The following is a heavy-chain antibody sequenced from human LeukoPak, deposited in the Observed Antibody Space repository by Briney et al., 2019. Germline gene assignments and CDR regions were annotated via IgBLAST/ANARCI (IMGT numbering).Heavy chain of an antibody. V-gene: IGHV1-2*02. D-gene: IGHD2-2*01. J-gene: IGHJ2*01. Sequence: ASVKVSCKASGYSFTGFYIHWVRHAPGQGLEWMGWISPTSGGTDYAQKFQGRVTLTRDTSINTAYMELSSLRSDDTAVYYCTRDLDGSSSPWYFDLWGRGTLVTVSS. CDR1: GYSFTGFY. CDR3: TRDLDGSSSPWYFDL. CDR2: ISPTSGGT.